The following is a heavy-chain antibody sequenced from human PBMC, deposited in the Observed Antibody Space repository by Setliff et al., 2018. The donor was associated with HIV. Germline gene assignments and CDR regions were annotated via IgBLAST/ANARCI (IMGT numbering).Heavy chain of an antibody. CDR2: IRYDGSQK. CDR1: VFTFNNYG. D-gene: IGHD1-20*01. V-gene: IGHV3-30*02. J-gene: IGHJ6*03. CDR3: AKSFNSGPTNWNIDV. Sequence: GSLRLSCAASVFTFNNYGMNWVRQAPGKGLEWVAFIRYDGSQKYYGDSVRGRFTISRDNSKNTLYLQMNSLRSEDTAVYFCAKSFNSGPTNWNIDVWGTGTTVTVSS.